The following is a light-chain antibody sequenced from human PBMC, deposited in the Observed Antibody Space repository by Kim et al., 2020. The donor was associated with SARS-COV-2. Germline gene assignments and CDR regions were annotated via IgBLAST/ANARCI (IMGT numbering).Light chain of an antibody. CDR3: SSYAGSNNLV. Sequence: SVTISCTGTSSDVGGSNYVSWYQQHPGKAPKLMIYEVSTRPSGVPVRFSGSKSGNTASLTVSGLQAEDEADYYCSSYAGSNNLVFGGGTQLTVL. CDR2: EVS. V-gene: IGLV2-8*01. CDR1: SSDVGGSNY. J-gene: IGLJ2*01.